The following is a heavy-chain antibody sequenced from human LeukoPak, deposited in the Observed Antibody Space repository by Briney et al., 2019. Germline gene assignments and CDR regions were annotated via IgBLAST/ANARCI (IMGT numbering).Heavy chain of an antibody. D-gene: IGHD2-2*01. CDR1: GFTFRSYA. CDR2: ISGSGGST. J-gene: IGHJ6*03. Sequence: PGGSLRLSCAACGFTFRSYAMSWVRQAPGKGLEWVSAISGSGGSTYYADSVKGRFTISRDNSKNTLYLQMNSLRAVDTAVYYCAKEPGGCSSTGSPCYYYMDVWGKGTTVTVSS. CDR3: AKEPGGCSSTGSPCYYYMDV. V-gene: IGHV3-23*01.